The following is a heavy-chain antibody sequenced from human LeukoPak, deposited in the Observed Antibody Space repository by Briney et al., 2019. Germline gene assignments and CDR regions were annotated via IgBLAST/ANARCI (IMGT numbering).Heavy chain of an antibody. CDR1: GYTFTSYG. CDR3: AVYYYDSSGYYFDY. CDR2: ISAYNGNT. D-gene: IGHD3-22*01. V-gene: IGHV1-18*01. J-gene: IGHJ4*02. Sequence: ASVKVSCKASGYTFTSYGISWVRRAPGQGLEWMGWISAYNGNTNYAQKLQGRVTMTTDTSTSTAYMELRSLRSDDTAAYYCAVYYYDSSGYYFDYWGQGTLGTVSS.